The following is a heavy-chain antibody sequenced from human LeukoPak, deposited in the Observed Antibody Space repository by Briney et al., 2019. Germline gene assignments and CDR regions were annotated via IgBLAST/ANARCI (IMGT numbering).Heavy chain of an antibody. CDR2: IDPSDSYT. V-gene: IGHV5-10-1*01. J-gene: IGHJ4*02. CDR3: ATRNGDGYRSPLAF. CDR1: GYSFKRQW. D-gene: IGHD5-24*01. Sequence: GESLKTSCKGPGYSFKRQWIRWARQMRGKGLEWMGRIDPSDSYTNYSPSFRGHVTISADKSITTAYLQWGSLKASDTPMYYCATRNGDGYRSPLAFWGQGTLVTVSS.